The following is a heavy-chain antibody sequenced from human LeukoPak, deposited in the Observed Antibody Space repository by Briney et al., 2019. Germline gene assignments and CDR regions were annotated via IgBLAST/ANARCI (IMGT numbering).Heavy chain of an antibody. CDR2: IYYSGST. V-gene: IGHV4-30-4*01. J-gene: IGHJ6*02. Sequence: SETLSLTCTVSGGSISSGDYYWSWIRQPPGKGLEWIGYIYYSGSTYYNPSLKGRVTISVDTSKNQFSLKLSSVTAADTAVYYCAGRYCSSTSCYPYDYYYGMDVWGQGTTVTVSS. CDR3: AGRYCSSTSCYPYDYYYGMDV. D-gene: IGHD2-2*01. CDR1: GGSISSGDYY.